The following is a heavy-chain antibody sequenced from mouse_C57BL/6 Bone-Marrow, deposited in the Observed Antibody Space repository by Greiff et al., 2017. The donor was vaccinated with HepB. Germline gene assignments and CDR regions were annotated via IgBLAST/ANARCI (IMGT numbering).Heavy chain of an antibody. CDR3: ARGSYRGYYAMDY. D-gene: IGHD2-12*01. V-gene: IGHV5-12*01. CDR1: GFTFSDYY. CDR2: ISNGGGST. Sequence: DVKLVESGGGLVQPGGSLKLSCAASGFTFSDYYMYWVRQTPEKRLEWVAYISNGGGSTYYPDTVKGRFTISRDNAKNTLYLQMSRLKSEDTAMYYCARGSYRGYYAMDYWGQGTSVTGSS. J-gene: IGHJ4*01.